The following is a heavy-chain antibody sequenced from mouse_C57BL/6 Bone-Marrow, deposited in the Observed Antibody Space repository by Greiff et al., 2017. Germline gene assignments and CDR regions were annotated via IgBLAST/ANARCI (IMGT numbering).Heavy chain of an antibody. D-gene: IGHD1-1*01. Sequence: DVQLVESGGGLVKPGGSLKLSCAASGFTFSDYGMHWVRQAPEKGLEWVAYISSGSSTIYYADTVKGRFTISRDNAKITLFLQMTSLRSENTAMYYCARRDYYGSSYAWCAYWGQGTLVTVSA. CDR3: ARRDYYGSSYAWCAY. CDR1: GFTFSDYG. V-gene: IGHV5-17*01. J-gene: IGHJ3*01. CDR2: ISSGSSTI.